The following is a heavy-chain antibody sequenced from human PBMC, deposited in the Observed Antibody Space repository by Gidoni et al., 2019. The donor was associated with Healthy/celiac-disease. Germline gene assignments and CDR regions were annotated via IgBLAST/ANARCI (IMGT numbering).Heavy chain of an antibody. CDR3: ARDGITMMSCMYAFDI. CDR1: GYTFTSYG. Sequence: QLVQSGAEVKKPGASVKVSCKASGYTFTSYGISWVRQARGQGLEWMGWISAYNGNTHYEQKLQGRVTMTTDTSTSTAYMELRSLRSDDTAVYYCARDGITMMSCMYAFDIWGQGTMVTVSS. J-gene: IGHJ3*02. CDR2: ISAYNGNT. D-gene: IGHD3-22*01. V-gene: IGHV1-18*01.